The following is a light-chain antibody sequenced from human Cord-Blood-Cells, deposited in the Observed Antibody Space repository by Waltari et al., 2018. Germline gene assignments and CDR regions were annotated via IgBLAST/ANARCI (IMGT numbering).Light chain of an antibody. J-gene: IGLJ1*01. Sequence: SYVLPQPPPVSVAPGKTARITCGGKNIGSKSVHRYQQKPGPAPVLVISYDSDRRSVIPERVSRSNSGNTATLTISRVEAGDESDYYCQVWDSSSDHYVFGTGTKVTVL. CDR2: YDS. CDR1: NIGSKS. V-gene: IGLV3-21*04. CDR3: QVWDSSSDHYV.